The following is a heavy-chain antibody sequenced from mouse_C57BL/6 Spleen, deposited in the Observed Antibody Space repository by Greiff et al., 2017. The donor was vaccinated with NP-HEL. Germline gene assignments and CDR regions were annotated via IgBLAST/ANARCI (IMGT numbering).Heavy chain of an antibody. Sequence: VQLQQPGAELVRPGSSVKLSCKASGYTFTSYWMDWVKQRPGQGLEWIGNIYPSDSETHYNQKFKDKATLTVDKSSSTAYMQLSSLTSEDSAVYYCAREVYYYGSSYDAMDYWGQGTSVTVSS. CDR3: AREVYYYGSSYDAMDY. D-gene: IGHD1-1*01. CDR2: IYPSDSET. CDR1: GYTFTSYW. J-gene: IGHJ4*01. V-gene: IGHV1-61*01.